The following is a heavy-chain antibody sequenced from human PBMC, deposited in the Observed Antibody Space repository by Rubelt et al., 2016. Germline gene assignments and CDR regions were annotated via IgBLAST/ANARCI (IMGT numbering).Heavy chain of an antibody. D-gene: IGHD2-15*01. CDR1: GYTFTGYY. V-gene: IGHV1-2*02. Sequence: QVQLVQSGAEVKKPGASVKVSCKASGYTFTGYYMHWVRQAPGQGLEWMGWINPNSGGTNYAQKFQGRVTMTRDTSIRTAYMELSRLRSDDTAVYYCARDYCSGGSCYSVFDYWGQGTLVTVSS. CDR2: INPNSGGT. CDR3: ARDYCSGGSCYSVFDY. J-gene: IGHJ4*02.